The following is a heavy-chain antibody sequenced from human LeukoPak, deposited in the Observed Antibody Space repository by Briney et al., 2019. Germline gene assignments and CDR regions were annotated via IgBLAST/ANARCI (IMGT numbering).Heavy chain of an antibody. CDR2: IRYDGSNK. D-gene: IGHD3-3*01. V-gene: IGHV3-30*02. CDR3: AKDRGYYDFWSGPFDP. CDR1: GFTFSSYG. J-gene: IGHJ5*02. Sequence: PGGSLRLSCAASGFTFSSYGMHGVRQAPGKGLEWVAFIRYDGSNKYYADSVKGRFTISRDNSKNTLYLQMNSLRAEDTAVYYCAKDRGYYDFWSGPFDPWGQGTLVTVSS.